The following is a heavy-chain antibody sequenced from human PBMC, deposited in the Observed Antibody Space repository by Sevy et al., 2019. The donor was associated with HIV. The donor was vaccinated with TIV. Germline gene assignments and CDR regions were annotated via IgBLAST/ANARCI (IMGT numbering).Heavy chain of an antibody. CDR2: ISSSGSTI. J-gene: IGHJ6*02. Sequence: GGSLRLSCAASGFTFSDYYMSWIRQAPGKGLEWVSYISSSGSTIYYADSLKGRFTISRDNANNSRYLQLNSLRAEDTAVYYCARDAGATDGVVWGQGTTVTVSS. D-gene: IGHD4-4*01. V-gene: IGHV3-11*01. CDR1: GFTFSDYY. CDR3: ARDAGATDGVV.